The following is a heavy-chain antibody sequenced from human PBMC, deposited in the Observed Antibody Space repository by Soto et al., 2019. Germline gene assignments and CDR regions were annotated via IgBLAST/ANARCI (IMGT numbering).Heavy chain of an antibody. CDR3: ARWGSRYQVLEGAHY. Sequence: QVQLVQSGAEVKKPGVSVKVSCKTSGYTFTSYGFSWVRQAPGQGLEWMGWISAYNGNTNYAQKLQGRVTMTTDTSTSTAYMELRSLRSDDTAVYYCARWGSRYQVLEGAHYWGQGTLVTVSS. V-gene: IGHV1-18*01. D-gene: IGHD2-2*01. CDR1: GYTFTSYG. CDR2: ISAYNGNT. J-gene: IGHJ4*02.